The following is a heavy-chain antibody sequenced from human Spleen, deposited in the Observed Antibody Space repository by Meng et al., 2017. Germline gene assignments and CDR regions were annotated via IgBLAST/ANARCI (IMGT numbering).Heavy chain of an antibody. CDR2: ISLDGNRK. CDR1: GLTLSNHI. CDR3: AKDIWGQQLGLGYFDL. J-gene: IGHJ2*01. D-gene: IGHD6-13*01. Sequence: GESLKISCAVSGLTLSNHIFHWVRQAPGKGLEWVAVISLDGNRKQYADSVKGRFTFSRDDSKSTLYLQMNSLATEDTAVYCCAKDIWGQQLGLGYFDLWGRGTLVTVSS. V-gene: IGHV3-30*01.